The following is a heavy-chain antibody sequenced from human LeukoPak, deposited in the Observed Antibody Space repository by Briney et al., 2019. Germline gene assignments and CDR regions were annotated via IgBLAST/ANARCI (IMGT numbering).Heavy chain of an antibody. CDR2: IKQDGSQK. J-gene: IGHJ3*02. CDR3: ARDPTVTNFHDAFDI. D-gene: IGHD4-17*01. CDR1: GFMFSSYW. V-gene: IGHV3-7*05. Sequence: PGGSLRLSCAASGFMFSSYWMSWVRQAPGKGLEWVATIKQDGSQKEYVDSVKGRFTISRDNAKNSLYLQMNSLRAEDTAVYYCARDPTVTNFHDAFDIWGQGTMVTVSS.